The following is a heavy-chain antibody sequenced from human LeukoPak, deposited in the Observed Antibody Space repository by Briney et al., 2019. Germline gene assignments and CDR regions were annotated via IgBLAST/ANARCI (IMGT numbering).Heavy chain of an antibody. CDR3: AREGLGTTAGVFDT. CDR1: GYTFTGYF. V-gene: IGHV1-2*02. J-gene: IGHJ3*02. D-gene: IGHD1/OR15-1a*01. Sequence: ASVKVSCKASGYTFTGYFLHWVRQAPGQGLEWMGWINPNSGGTNYAQKFQGRVTMTRDTSISTAYVELSSLRSDDTALYYCAREGLGTTAGVFDTWGQGTMVTVSS. CDR2: INPNSGGT.